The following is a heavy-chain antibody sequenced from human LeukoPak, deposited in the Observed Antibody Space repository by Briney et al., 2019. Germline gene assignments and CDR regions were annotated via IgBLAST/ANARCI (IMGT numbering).Heavy chain of an antibody. CDR3: AREMGVVTAHGIDV. Sequence: SETLSLTCIVSGGSISSISSSNYHWGWIRQPPGKGLEWIGSIYYSGSTYYNPSLKSRVTISVDTSKNQFSLKLSSVTAADTALYYCAREMGVVTAHGIDVRGQGTTVTVSS. CDR1: GGSISSISSSNYH. J-gene: IGHJ6*02. CDR2: IYYSGST. V-gene: IGHV4-39*02. D-gene: IGHD4-23*01.